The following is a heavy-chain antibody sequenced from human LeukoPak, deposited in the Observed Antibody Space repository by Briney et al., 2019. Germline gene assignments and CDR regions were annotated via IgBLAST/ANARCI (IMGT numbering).Heavy chain of an antibody. J-gene: IGHJ5*02. V-gene: IGHV1-2*02. CDR2: INPNSGGT. Sequence: ASVKVSCKASGYTFTGYYMHWVRQAPGQGLEWMGWINPNSGGTNYAQKFQGRVTITADESTSTAYMELSSLRSEDTAVYYCARDPSMGGRFEQQLVLGWFDPWGQGTLVTVSS. CDR1: GYTFTGYY. CDR3: ARDPSMGGRFEQQLVLGWFDP. D-gene: IGHD6-13*01.